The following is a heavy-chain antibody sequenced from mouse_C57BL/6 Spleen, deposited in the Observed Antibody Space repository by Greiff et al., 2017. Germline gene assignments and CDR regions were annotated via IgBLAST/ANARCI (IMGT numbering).Heavy chain of an antibody. D-gene: IGHD1-1*01. CDR2: IDPNSGGT. Sequence: QVQLKQPGAELVKPGASVKLSCKASGYTFTSYWMHWVKQRPGRGLEWIGRIDPNSGGTKYNEKFKSKATLTVDKPSSTAYMQLSSLTSEDSAVYYCARDTTVVAGDYFDYWGQGTTLTVSS. CDR3: ARDTTVVAGDYFDY. V-gene: IGHV1-72*01. CDR1: GYTFTSYW. J-gene: IGHJ2*01.